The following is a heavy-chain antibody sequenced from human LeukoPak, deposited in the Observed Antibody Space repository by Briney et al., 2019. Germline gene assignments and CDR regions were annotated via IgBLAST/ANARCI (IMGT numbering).Heavy chain of an antibody. V-gene: IGHV4-4*07. D-gene: IGHD4-17*01. Sequence: PSETLSLTCTVSGGSISSYYWSWIRQPAGKGLEWIGRIYTSGSTNCNPSLKSRVTMSVDTSKKQFSLKLSSVTAADTAVYYCARDSRYGWFDPWGQGTLVTVSS. CDR3: ARDSRYGWFDP. CDR1: GGSISSYY. J-gene: IGHJ5*02. CDR2: IYTSGST.